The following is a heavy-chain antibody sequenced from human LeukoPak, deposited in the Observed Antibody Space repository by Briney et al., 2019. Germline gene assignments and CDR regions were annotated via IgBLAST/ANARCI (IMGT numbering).Heavy chain of an antibody. Sequence: SQTLSLTCAIAGDSVSSSSAAWNWIRQSPSRGLEWLGRTYYRSNLSNDYAGFVKSRITINPDKSKNQFSLQLNSVTPDDTGVYYCARGGSGTPPGFHHWGQGTLVTVSS. V-gene: IGHV6-1*01. J-gene: IGHJ1*01. CDR1: GDSVSSSSAA. CDR3: ARGGSGTPPGFHH. CDR2: TYYRSNLSN. D-gene: IGHD3-10*01.